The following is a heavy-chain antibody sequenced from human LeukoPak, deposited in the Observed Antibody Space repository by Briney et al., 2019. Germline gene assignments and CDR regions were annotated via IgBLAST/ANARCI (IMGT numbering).Heavy chain of an antibody. J-gene: IGHJ4*02. V-gene: IGHV1-46*01. CDR2: MRPTDAYT. Sequence: ASVKVSCKASGFSLTSNYMHWVRQVPGQGLEWMGYMRPTDAYTGYAPKFQGRVTVTRDTSTNTVYMELSSLSSDDTAVYYCAREGAVALKHFDLWGQGTLVTVSS. D-gene: IGHD6-19*01. CDR3: AREGAVALKHFDL. CDR1: GFSLTSNY.